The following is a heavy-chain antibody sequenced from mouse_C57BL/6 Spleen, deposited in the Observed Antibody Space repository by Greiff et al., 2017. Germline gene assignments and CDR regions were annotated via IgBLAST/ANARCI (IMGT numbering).Heavy chain of an antibody. J-gene: IGHJ2*02. V-gene: IGHV1-75*01. CDR1: GYTFTDYY. CDR2: IFTGSGSN. Sequence: QVELQQSGPDLVKPGASVKISCKASGYTFTDYYIHWVQQRPGKGLEWIGWIFTGSGSNYYNAKFKIKTTHILDKSSSIAYMVLSSLSSEDSAVYCCAKGRDFDYWGQGTSLTVSS. CDR3: AKGRDFDY.